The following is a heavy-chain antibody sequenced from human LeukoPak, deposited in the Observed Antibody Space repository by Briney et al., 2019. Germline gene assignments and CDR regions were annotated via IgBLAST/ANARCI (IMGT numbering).Heavy chain of an antibody. CDR1: GGSVGSGGYY. J-gene: IGHJ4*02. CDR3: GRGVSGATGFDY. V-gene: IGHV4-61*08. D-gene: IGHD1-26*01. CDR2: IYYIRNT. Sequence: SETLSLTCTVSGGSVGSGGYYWSWIRQPPGGGLEWIGDIYYIRNTNYNPSLKSRVTMSLDPSKNQFSLKLSSVTAADTAVYYCGRGVSGATGFDYWGQGTLVTVSS.